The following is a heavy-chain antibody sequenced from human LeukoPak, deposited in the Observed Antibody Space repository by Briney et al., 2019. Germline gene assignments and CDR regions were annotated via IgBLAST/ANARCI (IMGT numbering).Heavy chain of an antibody. CDR1: GFTFSSYG. CDR2: IRYDGSNK. J-gene: IGHJ4*02. V-gene: IGHV3-30*02. D-gene: IGHD6-13*01. CDR3: AKRRTDSSSWYYFDY. Sequence: PGGSLRLSCAASGFTFSSYGMHWVRQAPGKGLEWVAFIRYDGSNKYYADSVKGRFTISRDNSKNTLYLQMNSLRAEDTAVHYCAKRRTDSSSWYYFDYWGQGTLVTVSS.